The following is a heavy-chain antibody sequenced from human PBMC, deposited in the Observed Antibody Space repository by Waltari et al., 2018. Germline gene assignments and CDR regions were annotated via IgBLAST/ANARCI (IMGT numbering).Heavy chain of an antibody. CDR2: ISESGST. Sequence: QQHLQESGPGLVKPSETLSLTCTVSGVSISRSNYYWGWIRQPPRKGLEWIGRISESGSTSCNPSLKRRDTISVDTSRNQISQNLYSVTAADAAVYYCARRENYNFWRDSFDVWGQGTVVTVSS. V-gene: IGHV4-39*07. J-gene: IGHJ3*01. CDR3: ARRENYNFWRDSFDV. CDR1: GVSISRSNYY. D-gene: IGHD3-3*01.